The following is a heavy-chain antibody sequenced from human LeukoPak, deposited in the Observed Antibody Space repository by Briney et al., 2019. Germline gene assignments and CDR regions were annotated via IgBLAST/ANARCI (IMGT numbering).Heavy chain of an antibody. CDR2: ISYDGSNK. CDR1: GFTFSSYG. J-gene: IGHJ4*02. CDR3: AKDTYYYDSSGWSHFDY. D-gene: IGHD3-22*01. V-gene: IGHV3-30*18. Sequence: GGSLRLSCAASGFTFSSYGMHWVRQAPGKGLEWVAVISYDGSNKYYADSVKGRFTISRDNSKNTLYLQMNSLRAEDTAMYYCAKDTYYYDSSGWSHFDYWGQGTLVTVSS.